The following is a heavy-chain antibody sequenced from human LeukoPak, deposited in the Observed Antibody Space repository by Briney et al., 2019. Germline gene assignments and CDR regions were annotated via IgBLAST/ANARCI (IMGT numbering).Heavy chain of an antibody. V-gene: IGHV3-69-1*01. D-gene: IGHD2-2*02. J-gene: IGHJ4*02. CDR1: GFTFSAYN. CDR3: ARLGYCSSTSCFTLGRHYFDY. Sequence: GGSLRLSCAASGFTFSAYNMIWVRQAPGKGLEWVSSMTSTSYIYYADSMKGRFTISRDNAKNSLYLQMNSLRAEDTAVYYCARLGYCSSTSCFTLGRHYFDYWGQGTLVTVSS. CDR2: MTSTSYI.